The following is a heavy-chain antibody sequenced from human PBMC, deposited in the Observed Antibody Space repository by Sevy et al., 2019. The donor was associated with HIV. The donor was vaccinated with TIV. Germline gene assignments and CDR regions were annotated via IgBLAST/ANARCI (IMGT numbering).Heavy chain of an antibody. CDR3: ASPGAMVDY. CDR2: ISYDGSNK. J-gene: IGHJ4*02. Sequence: GGSLRLSCAASGFTFSSYAMHWVRQAPGKGLEWVAVISYDGSNKYYADSVKGRFTISRDNSKNTLYLQTNSLRAEDTAVYYCASPGAMVDYWGQGTLVTVSS. D-gene: IGHD1-26*01. CDR1: GFTFSSYA. V-gene: IGHV3-30-3*01.